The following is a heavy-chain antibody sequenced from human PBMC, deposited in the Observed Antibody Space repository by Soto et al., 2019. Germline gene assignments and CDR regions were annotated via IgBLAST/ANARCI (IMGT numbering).Heavy chain of an antibody. Sequence: GASVKVSCKASGGTFSSYAISWVRQAPGQGLEWMGWIGAYNGNTNYAQKLQGRVTMTTDTSTSTAYMELRSLRSDDTAVYYCARVGVVDTAMVAVDYWGQGTLVTVSS. CDR3: ARVGVVDTAMVAVDY. V-gene: IGHV1-18*01. D-gene: IGHD5-18*01. CDR1: GGTFSSYA. J-gene: IGHJ4*02. CDR2: IGAYNGNT.